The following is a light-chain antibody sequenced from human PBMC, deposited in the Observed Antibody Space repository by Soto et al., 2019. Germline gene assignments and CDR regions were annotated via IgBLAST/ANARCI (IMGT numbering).Light chain of an antibody. CDR1: SSDVGAYKY. CDR3: TSYAGSNNLL. CDR2: EVS. J-gene: IGLJ2*01. Sequence: QSALTQPPSASGSPGQSVTISCTGTSSDVGAYKYVSWCQQHPGQAPKLMIYEVSNRPSGVPDRFSGSKSGNTASLTVSGLQAEDEADYYCTSYAGSNNLLFGGGTQLTVL. V-gene: IGLV2-8*01.